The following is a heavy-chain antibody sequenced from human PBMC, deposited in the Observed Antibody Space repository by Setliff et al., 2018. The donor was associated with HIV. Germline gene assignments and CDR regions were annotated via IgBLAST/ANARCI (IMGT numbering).Heavy chain of an antibody. CDR3: ARDPDSSGWFVDPYFDF. CDR1: GFTFTSYT. D-gene: IGHD6-19*01. CDR2: ISTYSNYI. V-gene: IGHV3-21*01. J-gene: IGHJ4*02. Sequence: GESLKISCAASGFTFTSYTMAWVRQAPGKGLEWVSSISTYSNYIYYADSLRGRFTVSRDNAKKSVYLQMNSLRAEDTAVYFCARDPDSSGWFVDPYFDFWGQGTLVTVSS.